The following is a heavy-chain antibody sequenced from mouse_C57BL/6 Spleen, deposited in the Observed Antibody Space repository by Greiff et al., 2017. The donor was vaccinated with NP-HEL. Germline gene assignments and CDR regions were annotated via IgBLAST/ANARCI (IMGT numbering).Heavy chain of an antibody. D-gene: IGHD1-1*01. Sequence: QVQLKQSGAELAKPGASVKLSCKASGYTFTSYWMHWVKQRPGQGLEWIGYINPSSGYTKYNQKFKDKATLTADKSSSTAYMQLSSLTYEDSAVYYCARRTTVVATGDYAMDYWGQGTSVTVSS. CDR2: INPSSGYT. CDR1: GYTFTSYW. J-gene: IGHJ4*01. CDR3: ARRTTVVATGDYAMDY. V-gene: IGHV1-7*01.